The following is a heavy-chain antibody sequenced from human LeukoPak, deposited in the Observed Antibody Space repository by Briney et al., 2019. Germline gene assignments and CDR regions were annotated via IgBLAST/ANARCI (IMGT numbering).Heavy chain of an antibody. V-gene: IGHV3-30*18. CDR1: GSTFGSYG. CDR2: ISYDGSEK. J-gene: IGHJ4*02. D-gene: IGHD5-18*01. Sequence: GGSLRLSCAASGSTFGSYGFHWVRQAPGKGLEWVASISYDGSEKYYAESVKGRFTISRDNSKNTLYVQMNSLRAEDTAVYSCAKDREGRGYNYGTFFDSWGQGTLVTVSS. CDR3: AKDREGRGYNYGTFFDS.